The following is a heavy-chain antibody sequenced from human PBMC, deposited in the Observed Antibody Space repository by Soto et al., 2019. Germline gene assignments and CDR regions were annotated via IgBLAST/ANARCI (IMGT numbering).Heavy chain of an antibody. D-gene: IGHD2-15*01. J-gene: IGHJ4*02. V-gene: IGHV3-23*01. Sequence: PGGSLRLSCAASGFTFSSYAMSWVRQAPGKGLERVSAISGSGGSTYYADSVKGRFTISRDNSKNTLYLQMNSLRAEDTSVYYCAKDVDIVVVVAPFDYWGQGTLVTVSS. CDR2: ISGSGGST. CDR1: GFTFSSYA. CDR3: AKDVDIVVVVAPFDY.